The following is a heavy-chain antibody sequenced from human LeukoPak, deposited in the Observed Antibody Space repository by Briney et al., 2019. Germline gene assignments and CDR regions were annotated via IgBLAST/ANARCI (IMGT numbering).Heavy chain of an antibody. CDR2: IFYSGST. V-gene: IGHV4-59*01. CDR1: GASISSYY. CDR3: ARLVDTAMAHHYFDY. J-gene: IGHJ4*02. Sequence: SETLSLTCTISGASISSYYWSWIRQPPGKGLEYIGYIFYSGSTNYNPSLKSRVTISVDTSKNQFSLKLSSVTAADTAMYYCARLVDTAMAHHYFDYWGQGTLVTVSS. D-gene: IGHD5-18*01.